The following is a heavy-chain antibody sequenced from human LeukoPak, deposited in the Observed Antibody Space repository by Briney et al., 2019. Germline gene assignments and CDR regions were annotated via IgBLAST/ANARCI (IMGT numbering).Heavy chain of an antibody. CDR1: RFTLSNYW. V-gene: IGHV3-7*01. J-gene: IGHJ4*02. CDR2: IKQDGSET. D-gene: IGHD6-13*01. Sequence: GGSLRLSCAASRFTLSNYWMSWVRQAPGKGLEWVANIKQDGSETYYVDSVKGRFTISRDNAKNSLSLQMNSLRAEDTAVYYCAKGGRAAAGTGRDYWGQGTLVTVSS. CDR3: AKGGRAAAGTGRDY.